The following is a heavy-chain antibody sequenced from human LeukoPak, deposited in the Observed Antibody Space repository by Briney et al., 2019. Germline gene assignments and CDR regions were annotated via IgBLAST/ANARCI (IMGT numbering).Heavy chain of an antibody. J-gene: IGHJ1*01. Sequence: LAGGSLRLSCVASGFTFSSYGMRWVRQAPGKGLEWVAFIRNDGSSQSFADSVKGRFTISRDNSKNTVYVEIKSLRRDDTAVYYCAKSTYMVREEIQHWGQGTLVIVSS. D-gene: IGHD3-10*01. CDR1: GFTFSSYG. CDR2: IRNDGSSQ. CDR3: AKSTYMVREEIQH. V-gene: IGHV3-30*02.